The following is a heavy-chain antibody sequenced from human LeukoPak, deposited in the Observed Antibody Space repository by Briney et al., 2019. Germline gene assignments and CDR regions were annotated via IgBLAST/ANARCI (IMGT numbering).Heavy chain of an antibody. J-gene: IGHJ4*02. CDR2: IKQDGSEK. D-gene: IGHD3-3*01. Sequence: PGGAVRLSCAASGCTFSSNAMSWVCQAPGKGREGVAEIKQDGSEKYYVKSVKGRFTISRDNAKISLYLQMNSLRAEDTAVYCCARVPTHPVRFLDRRSPSHNDYWGQGTLVTVSS. CDR3: ARVPTHPVRFLDRRSPSHNDY. CDR1: GCTFSSNA. V-gene: IGHV3-7*01.